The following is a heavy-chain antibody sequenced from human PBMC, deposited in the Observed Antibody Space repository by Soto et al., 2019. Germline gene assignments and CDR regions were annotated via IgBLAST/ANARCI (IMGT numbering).Heavy chain of an antibody. Sequence: EVQLVESGGGLVQPGGSLRLSCVASGLTLSRYWMSWVLQAPGKGLEWVANIKEDGGKTYYVDSVKGRFTISRDNAKNSVYLQMNSMRVEDTAVYYCSRDYYGPGPDWGQGTLVIVSS. CDR3: SRDYYGPGPD. CDR1: GLTLSRYW. V-gene: IGHV3-7*04. J-gene: IGHJ4*02. CDR2: IKEDGGKT. D-gene: IGHD3-22*01.